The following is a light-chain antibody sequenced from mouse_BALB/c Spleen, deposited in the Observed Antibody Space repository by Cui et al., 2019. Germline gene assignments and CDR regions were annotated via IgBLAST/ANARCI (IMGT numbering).Light chain of an antibody. Sequence: IVLADPRAIMSASLGEKITLTCSASSSVSYMHCYHQHSGTYPKRLLYRTSYPASAVPSRIIGSGSCSIYSLIIISILADDAVDYYCYLWCSYLWTFGGGTKLEIK. CDR1: SSVSY. CDR3: YLWCSYLWT. J-gene: IGKJ1*01. V-gene: IGKV4-80*01. CDR2: RTS.